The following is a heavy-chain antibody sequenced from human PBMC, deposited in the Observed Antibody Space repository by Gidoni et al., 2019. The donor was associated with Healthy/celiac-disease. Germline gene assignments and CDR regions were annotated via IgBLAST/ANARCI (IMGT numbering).Heavy chain of an antibody. D-gene: IGHD3-10*01. V-gene: IGHV3-49*04. J-gene: IGHJ5*02. CDR3: TRPLYYYGSGSHWFDP. CDR1: GFTVGDYA. Sequence: EVQLVESGGGLVQPGRSLRLYCTASGFTVGDYAMSWVRQAPGKGLEWVGFIRSKAYGGTTEYAASVKGRFTISRDDSKSIAYLQMNSLKTEDTAVYYCTRPLYYYGSGSHWFDPWGQGTLVTVSS. CDR2: IRSKAYGGTT.